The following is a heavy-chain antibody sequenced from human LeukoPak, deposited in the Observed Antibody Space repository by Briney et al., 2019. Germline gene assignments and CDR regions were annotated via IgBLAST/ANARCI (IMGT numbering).Heavy chain of an antibody. D-gene: IGHD3-10*01. V-gene: IGHV3-23*01. Sequence: GGSLRLSCAASGFTFSNAWMSWVRQAPGKGLEWVSVISGSGGSTYYADSVKGRFTISRDNSKNTLYLQMNSLRAEDTAVYYCAKTQTYYFDSGSNYFDYWGQGTLVTVSS. CDR1: GFTFSNAW. CDR3: AKTQTYYFDSGSNYFDY. J-gene: IGHJ4*02. CDR2: ISGSGGST.